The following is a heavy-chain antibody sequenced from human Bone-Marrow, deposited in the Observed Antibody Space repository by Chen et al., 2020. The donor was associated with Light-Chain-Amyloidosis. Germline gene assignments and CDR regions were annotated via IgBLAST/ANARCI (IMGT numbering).Heavy chain of an antibody. Sequence: QVQLVQSGAEVKKPGSSVKVSCKTSGGTFSNYAISWVRQAPGQGLEWMGGITPIFNSANYAQKFQGRVTITADEGTRTAFMELRRLTSEDTAVYYCARGPGGSDYYYFYWGQGTLVTVSS. J-gene: IGHJ4*02. V-gene: IGHV1-69*01. CDR1: GGTFSNYA. CDR3: ARGPGGSDYYYFY. CDR2: ITPIFNSA. D-gene: IGHD3-22*01.